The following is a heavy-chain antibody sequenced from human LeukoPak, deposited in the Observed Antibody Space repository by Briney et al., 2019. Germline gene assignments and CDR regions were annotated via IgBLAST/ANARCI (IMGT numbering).Heavy chain of an antibody. D-gene: IGHD3-22*01. V-gene: IGHV3-74*01. Sequence: PGGSLRLSCAASGFTFSSYWMHWVRQAPGKELVWVSRINSDGSSTSYADSVKGRFTISRDNAKNTLYLQMNSLRAEDTAVYYCARYYYDSSGYTYPPDYWGQGTLVTVSS. CDR1: GFTFSSYW. J-gene: IGHJ4*02. CDR3: ARYYYDSSGYTYPPDY. CDR2: INSDGSST.